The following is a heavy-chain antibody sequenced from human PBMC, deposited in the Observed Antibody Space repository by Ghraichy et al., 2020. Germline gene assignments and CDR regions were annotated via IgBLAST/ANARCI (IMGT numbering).Heavy chain of an antibody. V-gene: IGHV4-34*01. CDR1: GGSFSGYY. CDR3: ARRRVYRGWYFDL. D-gene: IGHD5/OR15-5a*01. CDR2: INHSGST. Sequence: SETLSLTCAVYGGSFSGYYWSWIRQPPGKGLEWIGEINHSGSTNYNPSLKSRVTISVDTSKNQFSLKLSSVTAADTAVYYCARRRVYRGWYFDLWGRGTLVTVSS. J-gene: IGHJ2*01.